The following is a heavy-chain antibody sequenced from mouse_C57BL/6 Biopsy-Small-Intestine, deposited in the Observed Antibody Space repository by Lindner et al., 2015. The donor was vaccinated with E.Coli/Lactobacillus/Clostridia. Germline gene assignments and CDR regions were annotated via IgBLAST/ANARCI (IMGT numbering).Heavy chain of an antibody. CDR3: ATTYTNPYDAMDY. CDR2: INPYNGGT. J-gene: IGHJ4*01. V-gene: IGHV1-14*01. Sequence: KPGQGLEWIGYINPYNGGTEYNEKFKGKATLTSDAASSTAYINLSSLTSEDSAVYYCATTYTNPYDAMDYWGQGTSVTVSS. D-gene: IGHD2-5*01.